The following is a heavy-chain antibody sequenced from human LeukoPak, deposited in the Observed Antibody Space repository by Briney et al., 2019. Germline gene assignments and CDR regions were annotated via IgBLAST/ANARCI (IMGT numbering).Heavy chain of an antibody. D-gene: IGHD2-21*02. J-gene: IGHJ5*02. Sequence: ASVKVSCKASGYTFTSHFMHWVRQAPGQGLEWMGIINPRGGSTSYTQKFQGRVTMTRDTSTSTVYMELSSLRSDDTAMYYCAREAEADEGEPAIKGLDPWGQGTLVTVSS. CDR1: GYTFTSHF. CDR2: INPRGGST. CDR3: AREAEADEGEPAIKGLDP. V-gene: IGHV1-46*01.